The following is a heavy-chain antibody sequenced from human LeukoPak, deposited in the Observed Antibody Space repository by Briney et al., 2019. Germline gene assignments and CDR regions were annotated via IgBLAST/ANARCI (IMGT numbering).Heavy chain of an antibody. D-gene: IGHD5/OR15-5a*01. J-gene: IGHJ4*02. CDR1: GGSISSSSYS. CDR2: FYYSGST. Sequence: SETLSLTCTVSGGSISSSSYSWGWIRQPPGKGLEWIGSFYYSGSTYYNPSLKSRVTISVDTSKNQFYLKLTSVTAADTAVYYCARHGHGSVYSRFDYWGQGTLVTVSS. CDR3: ARHGHGSVYSRFDY. V-gene: IGHV4-39*01.